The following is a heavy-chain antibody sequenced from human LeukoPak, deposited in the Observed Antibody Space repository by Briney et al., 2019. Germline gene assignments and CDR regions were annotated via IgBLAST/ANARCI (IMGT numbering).Heavy chain of an antibody. J-gene: IGHJ3*02. CDR3: ARDLISRWGLPNDAFDI. CDR1: GCTFTSYG. V-gene: IGHV1-18*01. CDR2: ISAYNGNT. D-gene: IGHD1-26*01. Sequence: ASVKVSCKASGCTFTSYGISWVRQAPGQGLEWMGWISAYNGNTNYAQKLQGRVTMTTDTSTSTAYMELRSLRSDDTAVYYCARDLISRWGLPNDAFDIWGQGTMVTVSS.